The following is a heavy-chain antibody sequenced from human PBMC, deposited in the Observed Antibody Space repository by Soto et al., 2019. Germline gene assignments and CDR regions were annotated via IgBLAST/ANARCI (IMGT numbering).Heavy chain of an antibody. Sequence: EVRLVESGGGSVRPGGSLKFSCAASGFDFSGSAMYWVRQASGKGLEWVGRIRSRSDSYATSYAESLSGRFTISRDESRNWVFLEMNGLETDDPAVYYCASMIVRSTGRDRDYDYWGQGTLATVSS. CDR1: GFDFSGSA. D-gene: IGHD3-22*01. J-gene: IGHJ4*02. CDR2: IRSRSDSYAT. CDR3: ASMIVRSTGRDRDYDY. V-gene: IGHV3-73*02.